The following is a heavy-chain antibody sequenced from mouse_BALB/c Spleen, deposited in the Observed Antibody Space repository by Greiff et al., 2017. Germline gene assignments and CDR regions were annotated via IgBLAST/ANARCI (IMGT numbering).Heavy chain of an antibody. V-gene: IGHV1S132*01. CDR1: GYTFTSYW. D-gene: IGHD2-3*01. Sequence: QVQLKQSGAELVKPGASVKLSCKTSGYTFTSYWIQWVKQRPGQGLGWIGEIFPGTGTTYYNEKFKGKATLTIDTSSSTAYMQLSSLTSEDSAVYFCARKRDGYYEYYYAMDYWGQGTSVTVSS. CDR2: IFPGTGTT. CDR3: ARKRDGYYEYYYAMDY. J-gene: IGHJ4*01.